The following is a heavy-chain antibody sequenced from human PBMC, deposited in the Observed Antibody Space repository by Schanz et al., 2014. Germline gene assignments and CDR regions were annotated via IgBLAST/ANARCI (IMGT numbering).Heavy chain of an antibody. CDR1: GFTFGGYA. CDR2: ISGSGGDT. CDR3: ARSRGFDSIFDF. V-gene: IGHV3-23*01. D-gene: IGHD5-12*01. J-gene: IGHJ4*02. Sequence: EVQLLESGGGFVQPGGSLRLSCAVSGFTFGGYALHWVRQAPGQGLEWVSTISGSGGDTYPADSVKGRFTISRDNSNNTLYLQMNSLRAEDTAVYYCARSRGFDSIFDFWGRGTLVTVSS.